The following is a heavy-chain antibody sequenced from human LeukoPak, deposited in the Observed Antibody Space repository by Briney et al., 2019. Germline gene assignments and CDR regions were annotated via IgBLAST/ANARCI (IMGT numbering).Heavy chain of an antibody. CDR3: ARDGEVASSYGYYYYYMDV. D-gene: IGHD5-18*01. Sequence: ASVKVSCKASGYTFTTYYMHWVRQAPGQGLDWMGIINPSGGSTSYAQKFQGRVTMTRDTSTSTVYMELSSLRSEDTAVYYCARDGEVASSYGYYYYYMDVWGKGTTVTVSS. CDR2: INPSGGST. CDR1: GYTFTTYY. V-gene: IGHV1-46*01. J-gene: IGHJ6*03.